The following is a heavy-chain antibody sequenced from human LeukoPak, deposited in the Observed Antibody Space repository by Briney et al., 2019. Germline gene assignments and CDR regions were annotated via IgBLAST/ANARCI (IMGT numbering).Heavy chain of an antibody. CDR1: GCTFTSYY. CDR3: ARATGYYNGYYYYGMDV. J-gene: IGHJ6*02. V-gene: IGHV1-46*01. D-gene: IGHD3-9*01. CDR2: INPSGGST. Sequence: AASVKVSCKASGCTFTSYYMHWVRQAPGQGLEWMGIINPSGGSTNYAQKFQGRVTMTRDTSTSTVYMELSSLRSEDTAVYYCARATGYYNGYYYYGMDVWGPGTTVTVSS.